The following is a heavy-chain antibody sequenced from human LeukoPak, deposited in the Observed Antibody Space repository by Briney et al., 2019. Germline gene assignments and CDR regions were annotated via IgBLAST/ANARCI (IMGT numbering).Heavy chain of an antibody. Sequence: PSETLSLTCTVSGYSIRSGFYWGWIRQPPGKGLEWIGNIYHSGITYYTPSLKSRVTISVDTSKNQFSLKLSSVTAADTAVYYCAREGGYSGYFDYWGQGTLVTVSS. J-gene: IGHJ4*02. V-gene: IGHV4-38-2*02. CDR2: IYHSGIT. CDR1: GYSIRSGFY. CDR3: AREGGYSGYFDY. D-gene: IGHD3-22*01.